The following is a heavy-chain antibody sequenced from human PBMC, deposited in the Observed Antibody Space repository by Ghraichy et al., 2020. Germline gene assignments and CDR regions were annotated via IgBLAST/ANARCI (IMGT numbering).Heavy chain of an antibody. CDR1: GASTTSGGYY. D-gene: IGHD3-22*01. J-gene: IGHJ4*02. Sequence: LSLTCSVSGASTTSGGYYWSWIRQHPGKGLEWVGYMYYSGSTYYSPALKSRVTISIDRAKNQVFLNLTSVTAADTAVYYCTRGGYYDSRAYNNWGQGTLVTVSS. CDR3: TRGGYYDSRAYNN. CDR2: MYYSGST. V-gene: IGHV4-31*03.